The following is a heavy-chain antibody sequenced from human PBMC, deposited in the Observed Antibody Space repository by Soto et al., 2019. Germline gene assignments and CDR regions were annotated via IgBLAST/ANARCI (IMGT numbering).Heavy chain of an antibody. CDR1: GDSVSSNSAA. D-gene: IGHD2-2*01. J-gene: IGHJ5*02. V-gene: IGHV6-1*01. Sequence: PSQTLSLTCAISGDSVSSNSAAWNWIRQSPSRGLEWLGRTYYRSKWYNDYAVSVKSRITINPDTSKNQFSLQLNSVTPEDTAVYYCAREPRSCPTCGNNWFDPWGQGTLVTVSS. CDR3: AREPRSCPTCGNNWFDP. CDR2: TYYRSKWYN.